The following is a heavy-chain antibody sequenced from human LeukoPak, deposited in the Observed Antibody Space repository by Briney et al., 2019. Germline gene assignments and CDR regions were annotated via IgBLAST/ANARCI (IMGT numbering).Heavy chain of an antibody. CDR2: ISPNAVRT. V-gene: IGHV3-23*01. J-gene: IGHJ4*02. CDR1: GFTFGSYA. CDR3: AIMHGYYDGSGYWVQ. D-gene: IGHD3-22*01. Sequence: QSWGSLRLSCAASGFTFGSYAMSWVRQAPGKGLEWVSFISPNAVRTSKADSVEGRFTLSRENPRNTLYLQMNSLRDDDTAVYYCAIMHGYYDGSGYWVQWGQGTLVTVSS.